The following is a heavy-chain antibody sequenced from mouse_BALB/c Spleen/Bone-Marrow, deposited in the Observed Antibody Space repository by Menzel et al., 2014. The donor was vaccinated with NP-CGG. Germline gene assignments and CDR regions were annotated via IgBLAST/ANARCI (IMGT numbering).Heavy chain of an antibody. V-gene: IGHV5-9-2*01. Sequence: EVKLEESGGGLVKSGGSLKLSCAASGFSFNSYGMSWVRQTPEKRLEWVATISGGGSYTFYPDSVKGRFTISRDNAKNNLYLQLSSLRSEDTALYYCARHAYYDQTEVSFVYWGQGTLVPVSA. D-gene: IGHD2-4*01. J-gene: IGHJ3*01. CDR3: ARHAYYDQTEVSFVY. CDR2: ISGGGSYT. CDR1: GFSFNSYG.